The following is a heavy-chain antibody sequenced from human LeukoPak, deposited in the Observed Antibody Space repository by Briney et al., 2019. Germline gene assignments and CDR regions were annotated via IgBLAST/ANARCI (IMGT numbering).Heavy chain of an antibody. CDR3: ARGRPRGGRYFYCYYMDV. V-gene: IGHV4-34*01. CDR1: GGSFSGYY. Sequence: SETLSLTCAVYGGSFSGYYWSWIRQPPGKGLEWIGEINHSGSTNYNPSLKSRVTISVDTSKNQFSLKLSSVTAADTAVYYCARGRPRGGRYFYCYYMDVWGKGTTVTVSS. J-gene: IGHJ6*03. CDR2: INHSGST. D-gene: IGHD6-19*01.